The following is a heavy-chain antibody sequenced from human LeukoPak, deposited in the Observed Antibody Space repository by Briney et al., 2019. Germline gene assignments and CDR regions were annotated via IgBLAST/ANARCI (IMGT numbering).Heavy chain of an antibody. CDR3: ARGGFRFFAH. Sequence: GGSLRLSCAAPGLAVSSYWMDWGRRAPGKGLEWVANINQDGSEKYCVDSVKGRFTISRDNAKNSLYLQMNSLRAEDTAVYYCARGGFRFFAHWGQGTLVTVSS. CDR1: GLAVSSYW. J-gene: IGHJ5*02. V-gene: IGHV3-7*04. CDR2: INQDGSEK. D-gene: IGHD3-22*01.